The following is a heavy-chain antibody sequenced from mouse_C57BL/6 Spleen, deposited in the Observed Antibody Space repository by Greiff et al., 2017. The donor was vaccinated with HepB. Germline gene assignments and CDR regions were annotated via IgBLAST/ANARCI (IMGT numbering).Heavy chain of an antibody. CDR2: IDPEDGDT. CDR1: GFNIKDYY. CDR3: TYQYYGSSAWFAY. V-gene: IGHV14-1*01. D-gene: IGHD1-1*01. Sequence: VQLQQSGAELVRPGASVKLSCTASGFNIKDYYMHWVKQRPEQGLEWIGRIDPEDGDTEYAPKFQGKATMTADTSSNTAYLQLSSLTSEDTAVYYCTYQYYGSSAWFAYWGQGTLVTVSA. J-gene: IGHJ3*01.